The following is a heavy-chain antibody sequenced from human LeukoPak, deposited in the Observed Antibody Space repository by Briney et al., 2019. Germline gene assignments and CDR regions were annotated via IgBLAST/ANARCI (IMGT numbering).Heavy chain of an antibody. CDR2: ISAYNGNT. D-gene: IGHD3-10*01. Sequence: ASVKVSCKASGYTFTSYYMHWVRQAPGQGLEWMGWISAYNGNTNYAQKLQGRVTMTTDTSTSTAYMELRSLRSDDTAVYYCARDVLPPYYSPITMVRGVDYWGQGTLVTVSS. CDR3: ARDVLPPYYSPITMVRGVDY. CDR1: GYTFTSYY. V-gene: IGHV1-18*04. J-gene: IGHJ4*02.